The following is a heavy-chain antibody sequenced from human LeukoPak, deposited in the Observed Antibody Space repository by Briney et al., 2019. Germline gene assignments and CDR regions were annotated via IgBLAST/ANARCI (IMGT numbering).Heavy chain of an antibody. J-gene: IGHJ4*02. V-gene: IGHV3-74*01. Sequence: DSVKGRFTISRDNAKNTLFLQMNSLRAEDTAVYFCARRDYLDNWGQGTLVTVSS. D-gene: IGHD5-24*01. CDR3: ARRDYLDN.